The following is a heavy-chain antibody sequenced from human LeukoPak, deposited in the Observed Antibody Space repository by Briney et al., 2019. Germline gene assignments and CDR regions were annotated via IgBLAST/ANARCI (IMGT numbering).Heavy chain of an antibody. CDR3: ARDPHSAYDYVLGDH. CDR1: GGTFSSYG. V-gene: IGHV1-69*13. Sequence: ASVKVSCKTSGGTFSSYGINWVRQAPGQGLEWMGRILPRFGTADYAQKFQGRVSIRADESTATVDMELSSLRYDDTAMYYCARDPHSAYDYVLGDHWGQGTLVTVSS. CDR2: ILPRFGTA. J-gene: IGHJ4*02. D-gene: IGHD5-12*01.